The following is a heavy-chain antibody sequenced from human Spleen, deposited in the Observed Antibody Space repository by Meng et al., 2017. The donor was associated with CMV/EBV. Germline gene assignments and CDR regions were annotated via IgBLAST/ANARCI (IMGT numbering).Heavy chain of an antibody. V-gene: IGHV1-2*02. D-gene: IGHD1-14*01. J-gene: IGHJ4*02. Sequence: ASVKVSCKASGYTFTAYYIHWVQQAPGQGLEWMGWINPDNGGTNFAQKVQGRVTATRDTSISTAYMELSRLRSDDTAVYYCASSERRAYYLDSWGQGTLVTVSS. CDR3: ASSERRAYYLDS. CDR1: GYTFTAYY. CDR2: INPDNGGT.